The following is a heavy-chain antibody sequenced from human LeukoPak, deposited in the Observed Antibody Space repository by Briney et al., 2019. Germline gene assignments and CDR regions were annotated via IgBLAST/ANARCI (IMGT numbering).Heavy chain of an antibody. Sequence: GASVKVSCKASGYTFTSYGISWARQAPGQGLEWMGWISAYNGNTNYAQKLQGRVTMTTDTSTSTAYMELRSLRSDDTAVYYCARDTAVDYYGSGSYIPDAFDIWGQGTMVTVSS. CDR3: ARDTAVDYYGSGSYIPDAFDI. J-gene: IGHJ3*02. CDR2: ISAYNGNT. D-gene: IGHD3-10*01. V-gene: IGHV1-18*01. CDR1: GYTFTSYG.